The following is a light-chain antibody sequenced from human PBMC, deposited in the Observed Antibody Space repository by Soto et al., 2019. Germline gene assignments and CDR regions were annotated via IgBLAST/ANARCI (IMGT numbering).Light chain of an antibody. CDR1: QSASMS. CDR3: QQRGTWPPT. Sequence: EIVLTQSPATLSLSPGERATLSCRASQSASMSLGWYQQKPGQAPRLLIYDTSNRATGIPARFSGSGSGTDFTLTISSLEPEDFAVYYCQQRGTWPPTFGPGTKVDIK. J-gene: IGKJ3*01. V-gene: IGKV3-11*01. CDR2: DTS.